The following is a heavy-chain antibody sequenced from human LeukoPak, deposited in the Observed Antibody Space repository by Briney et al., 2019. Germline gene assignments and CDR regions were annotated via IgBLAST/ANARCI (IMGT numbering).Heavy chain of an antibody. V-gene: IGHV3-33*05. CDR3: AREKFDS. Sequence: QPGGSPRLSCAASGFTFSTYDMHWVRQAPGKGLEWLAVVSYEGTIKYYTDSAKGRFTISRDNSGNIISLQMNNLTTEDTATYYCAREKFDSWGQGALVTVSP. CDR2: VSYEGTIK. CDR1: GFTFSTYD. J-gene: IGHJ5*01.